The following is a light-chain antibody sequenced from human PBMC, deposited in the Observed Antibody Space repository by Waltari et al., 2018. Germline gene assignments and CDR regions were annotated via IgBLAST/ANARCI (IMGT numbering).Light chain of an antibody. CDR1: QDISSH. CDR3: QQLNSYPIT. V-gene: IGKV1-9*01. J-gene: IGKJ5*01. Sequence: DIQLTQPPSFLSASVGDRVTITCRASQDISSHLAWYQKNPGKAPKLLVYGASTLGSGVPSGFSGGGSGTEFTLTISSLQPEDFATYYCQQLNSYPITFGQGTRLEIK. CDR2: GAS.